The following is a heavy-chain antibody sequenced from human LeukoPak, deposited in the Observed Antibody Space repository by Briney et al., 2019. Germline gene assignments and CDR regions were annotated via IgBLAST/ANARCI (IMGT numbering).Heavy chain of an antibody. CDR1: DSSITSNY. CDR2: VFRLQTVRT. J-gene: IGHJ4*02. D-gene: IGHD2-8*01. V-gene: IGHV4-38-2*02. CDR3: ARVLHAPYLIDS. Sequence: KPSETLSLTCTVSDSSITSNYWAWFRQPPGKGLEWIATVFRLQTVRTFNNPSLGSRVTMSLDPSHNQFSLNLTSVTAADTALYFCARVLHAPYLIDSWGQGTLVTVSS.